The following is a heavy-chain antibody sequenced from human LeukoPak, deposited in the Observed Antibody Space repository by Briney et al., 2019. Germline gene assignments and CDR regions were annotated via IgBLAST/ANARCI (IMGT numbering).Heavy chain of an antibody. CDR3: ARGGSNYPAY. J-gene: IGHJ4*02. Sequence: SETLSLTCTVSGGSMSSSNYYWGWIRQPPGKGLEWIGSIYDSGSTYYNPSLKSRVTISVDTSKRQFSLKLSSVTAADTAVYYCARGGSNYPAYWGQGTLVTVSS. V-gene: IGHV4-39*01. D-gene: IGHD4-11*01. CDR1: GGSMSSSNYY. CDR2: IYDSGST.